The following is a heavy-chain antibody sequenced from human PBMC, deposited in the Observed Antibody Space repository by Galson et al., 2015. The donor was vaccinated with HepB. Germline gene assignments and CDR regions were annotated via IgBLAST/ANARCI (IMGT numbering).Heavy chain of an antibody. J-gene: IGHJ6*03. CDR1: GYTFTGYY. D-gene: IGHD2-2*02. Sequence: SVKVSCKASGYTFTGYYMHWVRQAPGQGLEWMGWINPNSGGTNYAQKFQGRVTMTRDTSISTAYMELSRLRSDDTAVYYCAALGYCSSTSCYNYYYYYMDVWGKGTTVTVSS. CDR3: AALGYCSSTSCYNYYYYYMDV. V-gene: IGHV1-2*02. CDR2: INPNSGGT.